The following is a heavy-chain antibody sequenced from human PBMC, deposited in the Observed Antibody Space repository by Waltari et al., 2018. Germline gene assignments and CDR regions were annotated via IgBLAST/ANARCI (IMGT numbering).Heavy chain of an antibody. CDR2: INHSGST. V-gene: IGHV4-34*01. J-gene: IGHJ1*01. D-gene: IGHD6-13*01. CDR3: ARGPRGSSWYGYFQH. CDR1: GGSFSGYY. Sequence: QVQLQQWGAGLLKPSETLSLTCAVYGGSFSGYYWSWIRQPPGKGLEWIGEINHSGSTNYNPSLKSRVTISVDTSKNQFSLKLSSVTAADTAVYYCARGPRGSSWYGYFQHWGQGTLVTVSS.